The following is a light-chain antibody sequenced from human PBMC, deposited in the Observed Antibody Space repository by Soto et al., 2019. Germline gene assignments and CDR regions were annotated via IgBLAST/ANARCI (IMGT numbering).Light chain of an antibody. CDR1: SSNIGAGYD. Sequence: VLTQPPSVSGAPGQRVTLSCTGSSSNIGAGYDVHWYQQLPGTAPKLLIYGNSNRPSGVPDRFSGSKSGTSASLAITGLQAEDEADYYCQSYDSSRHVFGTGTKLTVL. V-gene: IGLV1-40*01. J-gene: IGLJ1*01. CDR2: GNS. CDR3: QSYDSSRHV.